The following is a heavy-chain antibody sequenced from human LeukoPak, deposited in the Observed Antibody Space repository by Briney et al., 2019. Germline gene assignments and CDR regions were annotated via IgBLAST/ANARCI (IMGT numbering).Heavy chain of an antibody. J-gene: IGHJ5*02. CDR3: ASVDLNWFDP. CDR1: GGSFSGYY. CDR2: INHSGST. Sequence: SETLSLTCAVYGGSFSGYYWSWIRQPPGKGLEWIGEINHSGSTNYNPSLKSRVTISVDTSKSQFSLKLSSVTAADTAVYYCASVDLNWFDPWGQGTLVTVSS. V-gene: IGHV4-34*01. D-gene: IGHD3/OR15-3a*01.